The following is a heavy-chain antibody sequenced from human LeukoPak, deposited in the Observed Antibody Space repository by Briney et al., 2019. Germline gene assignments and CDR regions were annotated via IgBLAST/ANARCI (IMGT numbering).Heavy chain of an antibody. Sequence: SVKVSCKASGYTFTSYGISWVRQAPGQGLEWMGGIIPLFGTANYAQKFLGRVIITADESTSTTYMYLNSLKSDDTAVYYCAREWAGYGSGSYYYYWGQGTLVTVSS. J-gene: IGHJ4*02. CDR2: IIPLFGTA. CDR1: GYTFTSYG. D-gene: IGHD3-10*01. V-gene: IGHV1-69*13. CDR3: AREWAGYGSGSYYYY.